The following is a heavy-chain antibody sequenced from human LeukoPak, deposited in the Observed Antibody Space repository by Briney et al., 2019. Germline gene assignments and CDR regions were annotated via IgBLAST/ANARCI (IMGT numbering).Heavy chain of an antibody. J-gene: IGHJ4*02. CDR2: IYYSGST. CDR3: ARLYYDSSGYYQICYFDY. D-gene: IGHD3-22*01. CDR1: GVSISSSSYY. V-gene: IGHV4-39*01. Sequence: PSETLSLTCTDSGVSISSSSYYWGWIRQPPGKGLEWIGSIYYSGSTYYNPSLKSRVTISVDTSKNQFSLNLSSVTAADTAVYYCARLYYDSSGYYQICYFDYWGQGTLVTVSS.